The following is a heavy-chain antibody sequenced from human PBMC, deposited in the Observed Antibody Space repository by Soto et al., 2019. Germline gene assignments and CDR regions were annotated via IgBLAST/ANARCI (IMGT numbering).Heavy chain of an antibody. CDR2: VSSSSRHI. D-gene: IGHD1-26*01. V-gene: IGHV3-21*01. J-gene: IGHJ4*02. Sequence: GGSLRLSWIGAGFTFSSYAMNWVRQAPGKGLEWVSSVSSSSRHIYYADSVKGRFTISRDNAQNSLYLQMNGLRAEDTALYYCARDHDAEYSGSYPTPRSLDSWGQGTQVTVSS. CDR1: GFTFSSYA. CDR3: ARDHDAEYSGSYPTPRSLDS.